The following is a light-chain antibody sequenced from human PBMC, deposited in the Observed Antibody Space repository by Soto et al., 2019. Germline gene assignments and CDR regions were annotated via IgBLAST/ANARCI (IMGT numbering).Light chain of an antibody. CDR3: QQYGRSWT. Sequence: VSVSPGERVTLSCRASQNIFSNYLAWYQQKPGQAPRLLIYGASTRATGIADRFSGGGSGTDFTLTISRLEPEDFAVYHCQQYGRSWTFGQGTKWISN. CDR1: QNIFSNY. V-gene: IGKV3-20*01. CDR2: GAS. J-gene: IGKJ1*01.